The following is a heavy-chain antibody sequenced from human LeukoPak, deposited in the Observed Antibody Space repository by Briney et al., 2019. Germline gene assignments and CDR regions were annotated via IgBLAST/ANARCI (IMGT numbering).Heavy chain of an antibody. CDR3: ANAIAVAQSDY. CDR2: ISYDGSNK. J-gene: IGHJ4*02. Sequence: PGGSLRLSCAASGFTFSSCGMHWVRQAPGKGLEWVAVISYDGSNKYYADSVKGRFTISRDNSKNTLYLQMNSLRAEDTAVYYCANAIAVAQSDYWGQGTLVTVSS. CDR1: GFTFSSCG. D-gene: IGHD6-19*01. V-gene: IGHV3-30*18.